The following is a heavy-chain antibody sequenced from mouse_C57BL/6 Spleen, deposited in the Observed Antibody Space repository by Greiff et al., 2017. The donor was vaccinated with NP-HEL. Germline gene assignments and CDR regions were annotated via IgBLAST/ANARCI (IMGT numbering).Heavy chain of an antibody. J-gene: IGHJ4*01. V-gene: IGHV1-82*01. CDR2: IYPGDGDT. Sequence: VQLQQSGPELVKPGASVKISCKASGYAFSSSWMNWVKQRPGKGLEWIGRIYPGDGDTNYNGKFKGKATLTADKSSSTAYMQLSSLTSEDSAVYFYARTVYYGNYGVYAMDYWGQGTSVTVSS. CDR3: ARTVYYGNYGVYAMDY. D-gene: IGHD2-1*01. CDR1: GYAFSSSW.